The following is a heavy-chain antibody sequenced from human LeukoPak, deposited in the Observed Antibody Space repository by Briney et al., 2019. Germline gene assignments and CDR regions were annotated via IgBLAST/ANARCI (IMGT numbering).Heavy chain of an antibody. Sequence: GGSLRLSCTASGFTFGDYAMSWFRQAPGKGLEWVGFIRSNAYGGTSEYAAAVKGRFTISRDDSKRIAYLQMNSLKTEDTAVYYCTLDGDRYGGGFDYWGQGTLVTVSS. CDR2: IRSNAYGGTS. CDR1: GFTFGDYA. V-gene: IGHV3-49*03. J-gene: IGHJ4*02. D-gene: IGHD2-21*01. CDR3: TLDGDRYGGGFDY.